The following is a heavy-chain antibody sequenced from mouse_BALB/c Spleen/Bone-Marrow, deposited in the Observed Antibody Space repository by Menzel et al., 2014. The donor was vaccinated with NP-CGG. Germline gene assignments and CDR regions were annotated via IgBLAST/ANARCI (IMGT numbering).Heavy chain of an antibody. D-gene: IGHD2-4*01. J-gene: IGHJ4*01. V-gene: IGHV14-3*02. CDR2: IDPANGNT. CDR3: TRDYVFYAMDY. CDR1: GFNIKDTY. Sequence: VQLQQSGAELVKPGASVKLSCTASGFNIKDTYMHWVKQRPEQGLEWIGRIDPANGNTKYDPKFQGKATITTDTSSNTAYLQRSSLTSEDTAVYYCTRDYVFYAMDYWGQGTSVTVSS.